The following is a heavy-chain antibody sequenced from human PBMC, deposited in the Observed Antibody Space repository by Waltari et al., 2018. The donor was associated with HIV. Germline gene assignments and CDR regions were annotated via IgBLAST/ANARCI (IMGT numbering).Heavy chain of an antibody. CDR2: IYYGGTA. J-gene: IGHJ4*02. CDR1: GASISRRSYY. Sequence: QLHLQESGPGLVKPSETLSLTCSVSGASISRRSYYWAWTRQPPGKGLEWIGAIYYGGTAYYNPSVKSRVSASLDASKNELSLKLTSVTATDTALYYCARLRFHSLYYFDSWGPGILVTVSS. V-gene: IGHV4-39*01. D-gene: IGHD3-16*01. CDR3: ARLRFHSLYYFDS.